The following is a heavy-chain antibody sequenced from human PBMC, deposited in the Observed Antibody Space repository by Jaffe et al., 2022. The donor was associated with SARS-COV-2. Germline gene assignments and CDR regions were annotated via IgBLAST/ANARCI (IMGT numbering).Heavy chain of an antibody. CDR3: ARDQYYYDSSGYYYPGRGYFDY. V-gene: IGHV3-33*01. J-gene: IGHJ4*02. D-gene: IGHD3-22*01. CDR2: IWYDGSNK. CDR1: GFTFSSYG. Sequence: QVQLVESGGGVVQPGRSLRLSCAASGFTFSSYGMHWVRQAPGKGLEWVAVIWYDGSNKYYADSVKGRFTISRDNSKNTLYLQMNSLRAEDTAVYYCARDQYYYDSSGYYYPGRGYFDYWGQGTLVTVSS.